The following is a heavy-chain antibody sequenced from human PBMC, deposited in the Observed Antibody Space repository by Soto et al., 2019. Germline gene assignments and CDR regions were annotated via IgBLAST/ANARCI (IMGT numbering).Heavy chain of an antibody. Sequence: ASVKVSCKASGGTFSSYAISWVRQAPGRGLEWMGGIIPIFGTANYAQKFQGRVTITADESTSTAYMELSSLRSEDTAVYYCARDQDILTGPGAFDIWGQGTMVTVSS. CDR1: GGTFSSYA. J-gene: IGHJ3*02. V-gene: IGHV1-69*13. CDR2: IIPIFGTA. CDR3: ARDQDILTGPGAFDI. D-gene: IGHD3-9*01.